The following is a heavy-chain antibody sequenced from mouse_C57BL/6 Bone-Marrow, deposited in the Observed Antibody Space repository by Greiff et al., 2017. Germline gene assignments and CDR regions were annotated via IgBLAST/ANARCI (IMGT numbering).Heavy chain of an antibody. CDR2: FYPGSGSI. J-gene: IGHJ1*03. CDR3: ARHEDKDSSGDWYFDV. D-gene: IGHD3-2*02. CDR1: GYTFTEYT. V-gene: IGHV1-62-2*01. Sequence: VQLQQSGAELVKPGASVKLSCKASGYTFTEYTIHWVKQRSGQGLEWIGWFYPGSGSIKYIEKFKDKATLTADKSSSTVYMELSRLTSEDSAVYFCARHEDKDSSGDWYFDVWGTGTTVTVSS.